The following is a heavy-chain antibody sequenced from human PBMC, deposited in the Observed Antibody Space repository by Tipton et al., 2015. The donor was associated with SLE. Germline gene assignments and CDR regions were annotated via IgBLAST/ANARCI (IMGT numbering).Heavy chain of an antibody. J-gene: IGHJ6*03. Sequence: TLSLTCTVSGGSISSDYWTWIRQPPGKGLEWIGSIFYTGSTTYNPSLKSRLTMSVDTPKNQFSLKLTSVTAADTAVYYCAREPVYYYYYMDVWGKGTTVTVSS. V-gene: IGHV4-59*01. CDR1: GGSISSDY. CDR2: IFYTGST. CDR3: AREPVYYYYYMDV.